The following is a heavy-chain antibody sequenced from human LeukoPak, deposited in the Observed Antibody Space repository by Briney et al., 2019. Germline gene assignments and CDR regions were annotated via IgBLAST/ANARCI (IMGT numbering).Heavy chain of an antibody. CDR3: ARGGGYSGYGTFDY. J-gene: IGHJ4*02. CDR2: IYYSGST. V-gene: IGHV4-61*01. CDR1: GGSVSSGSYY. Sequence: SETLSLTCTVSGGSVSSGSYYWSLIRQPPGKGLEWIGYIYYSGSTNYNPSLKSRVTISVDTSKNQFSLKLSSVTAADTAVYYCARGGGYSGYGTFDYWGQGTLVTVSS. D-gene: IGHD5-12*01.